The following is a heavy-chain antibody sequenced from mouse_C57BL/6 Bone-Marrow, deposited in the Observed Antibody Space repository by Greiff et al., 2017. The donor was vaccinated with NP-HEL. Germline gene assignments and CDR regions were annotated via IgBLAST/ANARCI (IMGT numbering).Heavy chain of an antibody. CDR2: INYDGSST. V-gene: IGHV5-16*01. CDR3: AREGGLRRRTYAMDF. CDR1: GFTFSDYY. Sequence: EVKLMESEGGLVQPGSSMKLSCTASGFTFSDYYMAWVRQVPDKGLEWVANINYDGSSTYYLDSLKSRFIISRDNEENILYQQMSRLKSEDTATYYCAREGGLRRRTYAMDFWGQGTSVTVSS. J-gene: IGHJ4*01. D-gene: IGHD2-4*01.